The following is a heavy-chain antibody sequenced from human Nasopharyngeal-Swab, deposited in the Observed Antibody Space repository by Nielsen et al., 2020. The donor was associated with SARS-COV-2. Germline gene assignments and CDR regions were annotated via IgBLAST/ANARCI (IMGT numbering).Heavy chain of an antibody. V-gene: IGHV4-39*01. J-gene: IGHJ4*02. CDR2: IYYRGST. D-gene: IGHD6-19*01. CDR3: ARRIAVAGMNYFDY. Sequence: GSLRLSCTVSGGSISSSSYSWGSIRQPPGKGLEWIGSIYYRGSTYYNPSLKSRVTISVDTSKNQFSLKLSSVTAADTAVYYCARRIAVAGMNYFDYWGQGTLVTVSS. CDR1: GGSISSSSYS.